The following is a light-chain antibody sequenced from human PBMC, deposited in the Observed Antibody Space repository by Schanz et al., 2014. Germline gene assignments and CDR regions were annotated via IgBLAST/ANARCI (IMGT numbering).Light chain of an antibody. J-gene: IGLJ3*02. Sequence: QSALTQPAFVSGSPGQSITISCTGTSSDIGNYDYVSWYRQHPGKAPKLMIYEVSNRPSGVSNRFSGSKSGNTASLTVSGLQAEDEADYYCNSYGGNINWVFGGGTKLTVL. CDR3: NSYGGNINWV. V-gene: IGLV2-14*01. CDR1: SSDIGNYDY. CDR2: EVS.